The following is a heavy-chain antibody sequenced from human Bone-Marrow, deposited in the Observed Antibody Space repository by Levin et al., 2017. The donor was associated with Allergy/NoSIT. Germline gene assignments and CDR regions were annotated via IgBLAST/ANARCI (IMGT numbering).Heavy chain of an antibody. CDR1: GFTSSTYP. V-gene: IGHV3-30*04. CDR2: ISDDGSKR. D-gene: IGHD3-16*01. Sequence: LSLTCAASGFTSSTYPMSWVRQAPGKGLEWVAVISDDGSKRYYIDSVRGRVTISRDNSKNTLYLQMNSLRSEDTGVYYCARDRGVWGYYYGMDVWGPGTTVTVSS. J-gene: IGHJ6*02. CDR3: ARDRGVWGYYYGMDV.